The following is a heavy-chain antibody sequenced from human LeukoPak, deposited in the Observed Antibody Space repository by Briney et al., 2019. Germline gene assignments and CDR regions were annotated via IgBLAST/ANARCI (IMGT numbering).Heavy chain of an antibody. J-gene: IGHJ3*01. Sequence: GGSLRLSCAASGFTVSSNYMSWVRQAPGKGLEWVSVIYSGGRTYYADSVKGRFTISRDNSKNTLYLQVNSLRAEDTAVYYCARAQWGYYLLWGQGTMVTVSS. V-gene: IGHV3-53*01. CDR3: ARAQWGYYLL. CDR2: IYSGGRT. D-gene: IGHD2-15*01. CDR1: GFTVSSNY.